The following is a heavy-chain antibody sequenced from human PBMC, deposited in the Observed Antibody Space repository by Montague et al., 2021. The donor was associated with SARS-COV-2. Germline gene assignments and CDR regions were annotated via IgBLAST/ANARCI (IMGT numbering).Heavy chain of an antibody. V-gene: IGHV4-39*01. D-gene: IGHD6-13*01. Sequence: SETLSLTCTVSGGSISSSSYYWGWLRQPPGQGLEWIGNIYYSGSTYYNPSLKSRVTISADTSKNQFSLKLRSVTAADTAVYYCASGIAATYYYYMDVWGKGTTVTVSS. J-gene: IGHJ6*03. CDR2: IYYSGST. CDR3: ASGIAATYYYYMDV. CDR1: GGSISSSSYY.